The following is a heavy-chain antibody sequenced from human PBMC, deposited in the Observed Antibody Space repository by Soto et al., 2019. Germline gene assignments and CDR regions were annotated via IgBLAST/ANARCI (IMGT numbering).Heavy chain of an antibody. CDR2: IYYSGST. D-gene: IGHD3-3*01. Sequence: KASETLSLTCTVSGGSISSYYWSWIRQPPGKGLEWIGYIYYSGSTNYNPSLKSRVTISVDTSKNQFSLKLRSVTAADTAVYYCAASISIFGVVPFWGQGTLVTVSS. J-gene: IGHJ4*02. V-gene: IGHV4-59*01. CDR1: GGSISSYY. CDR3: AASISIFGVVPF.